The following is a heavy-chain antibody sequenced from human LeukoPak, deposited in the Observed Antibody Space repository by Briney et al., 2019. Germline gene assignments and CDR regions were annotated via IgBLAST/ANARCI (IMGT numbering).Heavy chain of an antibody. CDR1: GYSFTSYW. CDR2: IYPGDSDT. Sequence: GESLKISCKGSGYSFTSYWIGWVRQLPGKGLEWMGIIYPGDSDTRYSPSFQGQVTISADKSISTSYLQWSSLKASDTAMYYCARHSTIFGVVTLYDYWGQGTLVTVSS. CDR3: ARHSTIFGVVTLYDY. V-gene: IGHV5-51*01. D-gene: IGHD3-3*01. J-gene: IGHJ4*02.